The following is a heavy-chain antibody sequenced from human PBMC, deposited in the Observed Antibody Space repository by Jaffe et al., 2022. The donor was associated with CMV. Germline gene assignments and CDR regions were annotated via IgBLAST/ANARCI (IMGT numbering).Heavy chain of an antibody. V-gene: IGHV3-48*03. CDR3: ARIFCGSGICSGAFDI. CDR2: ISSSGSTL. J-gene: IGHJ3*02. D-gene: IGHD2-15*01. CDR1: GFTFSTYE. Sequence: QLVESGGGLVQPGGSLRLSCAASGFTFSTYEMNWARQAPGKGLEWVSYISSSGSTLHYLDSVKGRFTISRDNAKNSLYLQMNSLRAEDTAIYYCARIFCGSGICSGAFDIWGQGTMVTVSS.